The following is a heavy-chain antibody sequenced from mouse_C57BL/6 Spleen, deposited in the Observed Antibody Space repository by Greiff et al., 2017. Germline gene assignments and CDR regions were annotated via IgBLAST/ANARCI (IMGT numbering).Heavy chain of an antibody. Sequence: QVQLQQSGAELARPGASVKMSCKASGYTFTSYTMHWVKQRPGQGLEWIGYINPSSGYTEYNQKFKDKATLTADKSSSTAYMQLSSLTSEDSAVYYCARGGLDYAMDYWGQGTSVTVSS. CDR1: GYTFTSYT. D-gene: IGHD3-3*01. J-gene: IGHJ4*01. CDR3: ARGGLDYAMDY. V-gene: IGHV1-4*01. CDR2: INPSSGYT.